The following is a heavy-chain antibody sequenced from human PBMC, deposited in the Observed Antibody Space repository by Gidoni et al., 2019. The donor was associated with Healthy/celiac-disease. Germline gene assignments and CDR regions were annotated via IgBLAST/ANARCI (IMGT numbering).Heavy chain of an antibody. Sequence: QLQLQESGPGLVKPSETLSLTCTVSGGSISSSSYYWGWIRQPPGKGLEWIGSIYYSGSTYYNPSLKSRVTISVDTSKNQFSLKLSSVTAADTAVYYCARHLGGYYGSGSSLWFDPWGQGTLVTVSS. D-gene: IGHD3-10*01. V-gene: IGHV4-39*01. CDR2: IYYSGST. J-gene: IGHJ5*02. CDR1: GGSISSSSYY. CDR3: ARHLGGYYGSGSSLWFDP.